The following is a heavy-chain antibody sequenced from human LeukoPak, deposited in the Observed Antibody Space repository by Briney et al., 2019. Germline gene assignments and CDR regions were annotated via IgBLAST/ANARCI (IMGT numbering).Heavy chain of an antibody. D-gene: IGHD6-6*01. CDR3: ARESFAARWD. CDR1: GFTVSSNY. Sequence: GGSLRLSCAASGFTVSSNYMSWVRQAPGKGLEWVANIKQDGSQKSYVDSVKGRFTISRDNANNLLYLQMNSLRAEDTAVYYCARESFAARWDWGQGTLVTVSS. V-gene: IGHV3-7*01. CDR2: IKQDGSQK. J-gene: IGHJ4*02.